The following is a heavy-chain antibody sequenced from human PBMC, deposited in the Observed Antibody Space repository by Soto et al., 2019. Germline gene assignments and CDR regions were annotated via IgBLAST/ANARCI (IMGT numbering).Heavy chain of an antibody. CDR3: ARGTVVVVPAATYYMDV. Sequence: QVQLQQWGAGLLKPSETLSLTCAVYGGSFSGYYWSWIRQPPGKGLEWIGEINHSGSTNYNPSLTSRVTISVDTSKNQFSLKLSSVTAADTAVYYCARGTVVVVPAATYYMDVWGKGTTVTVSS. J-gene: IGHJ6*03. CDR1: GGSFSGYY. D-gene: IGHD2-2*01. CDR2: INHSGST. V-gene: IGHV4-34*01.